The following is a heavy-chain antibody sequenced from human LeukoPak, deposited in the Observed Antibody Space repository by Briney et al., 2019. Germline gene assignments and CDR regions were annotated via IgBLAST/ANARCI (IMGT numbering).Heavy chain of an antibody. CDR2: ISSNGGST. J-gene: IGHJ4*02. CDR3: ARVAAAGTADY. CDR1: GFTFSSYA. Sequence: GGSLRLSCAASGFTFSSYAMHWVRQAPGKGLEYVSAISSNGGSTYDANSVKGRFTISRDNSKNTLYLQMGSLRAEDMAVYYCARVAAAGTADYWGQGTLVTVSS. V-gene: IGHV3-64*01. D-gene: IGHD6-13*01.